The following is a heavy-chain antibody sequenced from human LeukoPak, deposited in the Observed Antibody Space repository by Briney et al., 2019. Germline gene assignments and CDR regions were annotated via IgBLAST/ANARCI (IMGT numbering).Heavy chain of an antibody. CDR1: GASISSGSYY. V-gene: IGHV4-61*02. D-gene: IGHD3-3*01. Sequence: PSETLSLTCTVSGASISSGSYYWSWVRQPAGKGLEWIGRIYTSGNTNYNPSLKSRVTISVDTSKNQLSLKLSSVTAADTAVYYCARVLSAYYDFFDYWGQGTLVTVSS. CDR2: IYTSGNT. CDR3: ARVLSAYYDFFDY. J-gene: IGHJ4*02.